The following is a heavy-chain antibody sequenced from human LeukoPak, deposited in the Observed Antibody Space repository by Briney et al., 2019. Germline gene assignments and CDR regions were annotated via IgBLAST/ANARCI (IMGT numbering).Heavy chain of an antibody. CDR3: ARRWSVLRYFGWLLTHAFDI. Sequence: SETLSLTCTVSGYSISSGYYWGWIRQPPGKGLEWIGSIYHSRSPYYNPSLKSRVTISVDTSKNQFSLKLSSVTAADTAVYYCARRWSVLRYFGWLLTHAFDIWGQGTMVTVSS. D-gene: IGHD3-9*01. CDR1: GYSISSGYY. CDR2: IYHSRSP. V-gene: IGHV4-38-2*02. J-gene: IGHJ3*02.